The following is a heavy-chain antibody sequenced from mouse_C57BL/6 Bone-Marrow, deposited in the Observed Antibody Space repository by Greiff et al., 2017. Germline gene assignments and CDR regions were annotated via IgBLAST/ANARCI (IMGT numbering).Heavy chain of an antibody. CDR1: GYTFTSYW. Sequence: VQLQQSGAELAKPGASVKLSCKASGYTFTSYWMHWVKQRPGQGLEWIGYINPSSGYTKYNQKFKDKATLTADKSSSTASMQLSSLTYEDSAVYYCARGAITTVVVTPDGYWGQGTTLTVSS. CDR3: ARGAITTVVVTPDGY. CDR2: INPSSGYT. D-gene: IGHD1-1*01. J-gene: IGHJ2*01. V-gene: IGHV1-7*01.